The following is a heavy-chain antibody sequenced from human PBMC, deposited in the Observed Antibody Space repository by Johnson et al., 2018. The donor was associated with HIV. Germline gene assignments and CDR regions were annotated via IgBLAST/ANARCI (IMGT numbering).Heavy chain of an antibody. CDR2: ISYDGSKK. CDR1: GFTFSSYG. Sequence: QVQLVESGGGVVQPGRSLRLSCAASGFTFSSYGMHWVRQAPGKGLEWVAVISYDGSKKYYGDSVKGRFTISRDNSKNTLFLQMNSLRAEDTAVYYCARDPYTSAGNPFDIWGQGTRVTVSS. J-gene: IGHJ3*02. D-gene: IGHD3-10*01. CDR3: ARDPYTSAGNPFDI. V-gene: IGHV3-30*03.